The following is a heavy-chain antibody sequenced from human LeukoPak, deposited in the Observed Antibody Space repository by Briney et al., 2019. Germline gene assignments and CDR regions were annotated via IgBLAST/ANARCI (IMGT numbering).Heavy chain of an antibody. CDR3: VRDEHQYYNESSSDFDY. J-gene: IGHJ4*02. D-gene: IGHD3-22*01. Sequence: GGSLRLSCAASGFTSSYYWMSWARQAPGKGLEWGANIKQDGSEKYYVDSVRHSLTIAKDKSKNSIYLTKNSMRAEDTAVYYWVRDEHQYYNESSSDFDYWGQGTLVTVYS. CDR1: GFTSSYYW. V-gene: IGHV3-7*04. CDR2: IKQDGSEK.